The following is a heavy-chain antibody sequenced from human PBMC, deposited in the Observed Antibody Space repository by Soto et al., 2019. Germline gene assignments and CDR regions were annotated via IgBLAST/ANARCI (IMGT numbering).Heavy chain of an antibody. J-gene: IGHJ4*02. CDR1: GFTFSSYS. V-gene: IGHV3-21*01. CDR3: ARGVAGAGPPEDY. Sequence: GGSLRLSCAASGFTFSSYSMNWVRQAPGKGLEWVSSINSSSSYKYYADPVKGRFTISRNNDKNSLYLQTNSPTAEDTAVYYCARGVAGAGPPEDYWGQGTLVTVSS. CDR2: INSSSSYK. D-gene: IGHD6-13*01.